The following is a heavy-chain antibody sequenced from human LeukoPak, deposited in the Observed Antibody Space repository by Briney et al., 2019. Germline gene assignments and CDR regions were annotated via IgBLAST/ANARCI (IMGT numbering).Heavy chain of an antibody. V-gene: IGHV4-30-4*08. CDR1: GGSISSGDYY. D-gene: IGHD1-26*01. CDR2: IYYSGST. Sequence: SQTLSLTCTVSGGSISSGDYYWSWIRQPPGKGLEWIGYIYYSGSTYYSPSLKSRVTISVDTSKNQFSLKLSSVTAADTAVYYCARSVRARYSGSHFDYWGQGTLVTVSS. J-gene: IGHJ4*02. CDR3: ARSVRARYSGSHFDY.